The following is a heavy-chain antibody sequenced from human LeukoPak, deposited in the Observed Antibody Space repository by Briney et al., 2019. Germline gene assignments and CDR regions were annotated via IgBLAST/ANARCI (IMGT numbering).Heavy chain of an antibody. V-gene: IGHV4-34*01. J-gene: IGHJ5*02. D-gene: IGHD3-9*01. CDR1: GGSFSGYY. CDR2: INHSGRT. Sequence: SETLSLTCAVYGGSFSGYYWCWIRQPPGKGLGWIGEINHSGRTNYNTSSKSRVTISVDTSENQFSLRLSSVTAADTAVYYCARHGLYYDILTGYNRPSWFDPWGQGTLVTVSS. CDR3: ARHGLYYDILTGYNRPSWFDP.